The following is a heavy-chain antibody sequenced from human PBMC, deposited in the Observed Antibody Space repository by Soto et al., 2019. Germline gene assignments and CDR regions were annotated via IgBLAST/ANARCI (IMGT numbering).Heavy chain of an antibody. CDR3: AKMDDYGPDY. CDR1: GFTFDDYT. Sequence: PGGSLRLSCAASGFTFDDYTMHWVRQAPGKGLEWVSLISWDGGSTYYADSVKGRFTISRDNSKNSLNLQMNSLRTEDTALYYCAKMDDYGPDYWGQGTLVTVSS. D-gene: IGHD3-10*01. V-gene: IGHV3-43*01. J-gene: IGHJ4*02. CDR2: ISWDGGST.